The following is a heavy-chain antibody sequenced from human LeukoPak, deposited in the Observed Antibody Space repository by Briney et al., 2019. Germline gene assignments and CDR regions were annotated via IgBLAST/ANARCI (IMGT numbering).Heavy chain of an antibody. J-gene: IGHJ4*02. D-gene: IGHD3-22*01. CDR3: AKGGYVYYDSSGYLDY. Sequence: GGSLRLSCAASGFTFSSYWMHWVRQAPGKGLVWVSRINSDGSSITYAASGKGRFTISRDNSKNTLYLQMNSLRAEDTAVYYCAKGGYVYYDSSGYLDYWGQGTLVTVSS. CDR1: GFTFSSYW. CDR2: INSDGSSI. V-gene: IGHV3-74*03.